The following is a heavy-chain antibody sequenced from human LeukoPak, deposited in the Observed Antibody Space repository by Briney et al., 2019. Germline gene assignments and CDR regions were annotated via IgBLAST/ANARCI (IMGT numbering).Heavy chain of an antibody. V-gene: IGHV1-2*02. Sequence: ASVKVSCKASGYTFTGYFMIWVRQAPGQRLEWMGWINPNRVGANYAQKFQCRVTMPRDTSISTAYLELSSLTSDVTAVYYCARGALERDRFDLWGQGTLVTVSS. CDR2: INPNRVGA. CDR1: GYTFTGYF. J-gene: IGHJ5*02. D-gene: IGHD1-1*01. CDR3: ARGALERDRFDL.